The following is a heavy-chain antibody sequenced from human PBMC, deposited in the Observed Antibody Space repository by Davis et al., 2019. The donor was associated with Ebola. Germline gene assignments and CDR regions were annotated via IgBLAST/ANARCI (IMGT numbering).Heavy chain of an antibody. CDR2: INVDSGNT. CDR1: GYTFTSYG. D-gene: IGHD3-22*01. V-gene: IGHV1-18*04. Sequence: AASVKVSCKASGYTFTSYGITWVRQAPGQGLEWIGWINVDSGNTNYAQRLQGRLTMTTDSSTSTAYMELRSLRSEDTAVYYCSRGSATFDTSNYYYVVEPHGYWGQGTLVTVSS. CDR3: SRGSATFDTSNYYYVVEPHGY. J-gene: IGHJ4*02.